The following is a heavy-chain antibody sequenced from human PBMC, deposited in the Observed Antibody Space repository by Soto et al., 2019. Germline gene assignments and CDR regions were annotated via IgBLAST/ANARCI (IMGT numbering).Heavy chain of an antibody. Sequence: ASVKVSCKVSGYTLTELSMHWVRQAPGKGLEWMGGFDPEDGETIYAQKFQGRVTMTEDTSTDTAYMELSSLRSEDTAVYYCATGRSRSAGWRDYYGMDVWGQGNTVTVS. CDR2: FDPEDGET. CDR3: ATGRSRSAGWRDYYGMDV. CDR1: GYTLTELS. V-gene: IGHV1-24*01. J-gene: IGHJ6*02. D-gene: IGHD3-16*01.